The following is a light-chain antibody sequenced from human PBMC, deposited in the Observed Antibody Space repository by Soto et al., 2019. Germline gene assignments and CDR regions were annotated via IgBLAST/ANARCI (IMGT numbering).Light chain of an antibody. Sequence: EVVMTQSPATLSVSPGERATLSCRASQSVNSNLGWYQQKPGQAPRLLIHGASTRATGTPARFSGSGFGTEFILTISSLQSEDFAIYYCQQYNNWLWTFGQGTKVEIK. CDR2: GAS. V-gene: IGKV3-15*01. J-gene: IGKJ1*01. CDR1: QSVNSN. CDR3: QQYNNWLWT.